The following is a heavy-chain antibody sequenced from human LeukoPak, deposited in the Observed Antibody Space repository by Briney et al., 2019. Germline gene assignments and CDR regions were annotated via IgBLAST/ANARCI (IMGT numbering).Heavy chain of an antibody. CDR3: ARGHNWSLDS. V-gene: IGHV3-48*01. Sequence: GGSLRLSCAASGFTFSSYSINWVRQAPGKGLEWVSYFASDRTTIYYADSVKGRFTMSRDNAKNSLYLRMDSLRAEDTAVYYCARGHNWSLDSWGQGTLVTVSS. CDR2: FASDRTTI. J-gene: IGHJ4*02. D-gene: IGHD1-20*01. CDR1: GFTFSSYS.